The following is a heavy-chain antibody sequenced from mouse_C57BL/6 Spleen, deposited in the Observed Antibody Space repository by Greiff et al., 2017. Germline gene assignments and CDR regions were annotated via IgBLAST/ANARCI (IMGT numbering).Heavy chain of an antibody. V-gene: IGHV1-64*01. CDR2: IHPNSGST. Sequence: QVQLQQPGAELVKPGASVKLSCKASGYTFTSYWMHWVKQRPGQGLEWIGMIHPNSGSTNYNEKFKSKATLTVDKSSSTAYMQLSSLTSEDSAVYYCARGDYYGSSYEGMDYWGQGTSVTVSS. CDR3: ARGDYYGSSYEGMDY. CDR1: GYTFTSYW. D-gene: IGHD1-1*01. J-gene: IGHJ4*01.